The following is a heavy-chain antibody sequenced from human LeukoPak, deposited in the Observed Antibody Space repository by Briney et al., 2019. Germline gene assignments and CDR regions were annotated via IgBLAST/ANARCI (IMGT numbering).Heavy chain of an antibody. CDR2: IRYDGSNK. CDR3: AKGAYDFWND. J-gene: IGHJ4*02. CDR1: GFTFSSYG. Sequence: PGGSLGLSCAASGFTFSSYGMHWVRQAPGKGLEWVAFIRYDGSNKYYADSVKGRFTISRDNSKNTLYLQMNSLRTEDTAVYYCAKGAYDFWNDWGQGTLVTVSS. D-gene: IGHD3-3*01. V-gene: IGHV3-30*02.